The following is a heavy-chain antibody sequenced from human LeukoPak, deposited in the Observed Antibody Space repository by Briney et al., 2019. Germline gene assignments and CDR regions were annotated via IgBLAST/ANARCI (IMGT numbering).Heavy chain of an antibody. CDR3: AKDIVVVPAATLRDDAFDI. CDR1: GFTFSSYG. D-gene: IGHD2-2*01. Sequence: GGSLRLSCAASGFTFSSYGMHWVRQAPGKGLEGVAFIRYDGSNKYYADSVKGRFTISRDNSKNTLYLQMNSLRAEDTAVYYCAKDIVVVPAATLRDDAFDIWGQGTMVTVSS. CDR2: IRYDGSNK. J-gene: IGHJ3*02. V-gene: IGHV3-30*02.